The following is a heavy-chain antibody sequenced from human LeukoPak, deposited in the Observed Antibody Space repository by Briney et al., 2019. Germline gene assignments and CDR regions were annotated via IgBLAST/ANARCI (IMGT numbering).Heavy chain of an antibody. D-gene: IGHD6-13*01. J-gene: IGHJ6*03. CDR1: GYTFTSYW. CDR3: TRHVAAVDYMDV. Sequence: GESLKISCKGSGYTFTSYWIGWVGQVAGKGLEWMGIIYPGDSDIRYSPSFQGQVTISADKSISTAYLQWSSLKASDTAIYYCTRHVAAVDYMDVWGKGTTVTVSS. CDR2: IYPGDSDI. V-gene: IGHV5-51*01.